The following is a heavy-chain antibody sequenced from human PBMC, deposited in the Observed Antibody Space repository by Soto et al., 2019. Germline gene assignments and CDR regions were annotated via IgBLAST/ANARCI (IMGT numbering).Heavy chain of an antibody. D-gene: IGHD1-1*01. CDR3: VKWNGYGDY. CDR2: SGGSGAT. CDR1: GFTVSNNY. J-gene: IGHJ4*02. Sequence: EVQLVESGGGLIQPGGSLRLSCAVSGFTVSNNYMSWVRQAPGKGLEGVCGFSGGSGATHYRDSVKGRFTFSRDDSRSTVYLQMNSLGVDDTAVYYCVKWNGYGDYWGQGTLVSVSS. V-gene: IGHV3-53*01.